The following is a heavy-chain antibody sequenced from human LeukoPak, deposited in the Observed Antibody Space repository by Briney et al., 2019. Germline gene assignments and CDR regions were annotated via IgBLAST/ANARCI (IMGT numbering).Heavy chain of an antibody. CDR3: ARDSRAASVWYFDV. D-gene: IGHD6-13*01. J-gene: IGHJ2*01. V-gene: IGHV4-59*01. CDR2: IHSSGTT. Sequence: SETLSLTCTVSGDSISGYYWSWIRQPPGKGLEWIAFIHSSGTTNYNPSLKSRVSISVDTSNNQFSLNVNSVTAADTAVYYCARDSRAASVWYFDVWGRGTLVTVSS. CDR1: GDSISGYY.